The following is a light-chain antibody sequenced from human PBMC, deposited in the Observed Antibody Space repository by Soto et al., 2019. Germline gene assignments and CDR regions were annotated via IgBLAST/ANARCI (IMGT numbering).Light chain of an antibody. CDR3: QHYGSTPWS. CDR1: QSVSSTY. V-gene: IGKV3-20*01. J-gene: IGKJ4*02. Sequence: EVVLTQSPGTLSLSPGERATLSCRASQSVSSTYLAWYQQRPGQAPRLLIYGASTRATDIPDRISGSGSGTDFTLTVSRLEPEDFAVYYCQHYGSTPWSFGRGTKVEIK. CDR2: GAS.